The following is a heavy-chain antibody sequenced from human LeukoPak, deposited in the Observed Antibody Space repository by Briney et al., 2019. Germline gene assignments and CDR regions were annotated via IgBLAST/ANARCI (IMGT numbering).Heavy chain of an antibody. V-gene: IGHV3-15*01. J-gene: IGHJ4*02. CDR2: IKSKTDGGTT. D-gene: IGHD3-10*01. CDR3: TTGHYYGSGSYYN. CDR1: GFTFSNAW. Sequence: GGSLRLSCAASGFTFSNAWMSWVRQAPGKGLEWVGRIKSKTDGGTTDYAAPVKGRFTISRDDSKNTLYLQMNSLKTEDTAVNYCTTGHYYGSGSYYNWGQGTLVTVSS.